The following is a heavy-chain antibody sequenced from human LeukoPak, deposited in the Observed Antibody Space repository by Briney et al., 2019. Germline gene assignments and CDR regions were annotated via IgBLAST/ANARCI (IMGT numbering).Heavy chain of an antibody. CDR3: ARLGWLGFDY. CDR2: INHSGST. J-gene: IGHJ4*02. Sequence: SETLSLTCAVYGGSFSGYYWSWIRQPPGKGPEWIGEINHSGSTNYNPSLKSRVTISVDTSKNQFSLKLSSVTAADTAVYYCARLGWLGFDYWGQGTLVTVSS. D-gene: IGHD3-3*01. V-gene: IGHV4-34*01. CDR1: GGSFSGYY.